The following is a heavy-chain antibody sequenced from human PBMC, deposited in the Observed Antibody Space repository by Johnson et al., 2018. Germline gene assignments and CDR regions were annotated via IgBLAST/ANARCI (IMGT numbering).Heavy chain of an antibody. CDR2: IYYRGST. CDR1: GGYISSYY. V-gene: IGHV4-59*01. Sequence: QVQLQESGPGLVKPSETLSLTCTDSGGYISSYYWSWIRQPPGKGLEWIGYIYYRGSTNYNPPLKSRVTISVDTSKNQFSLKLISVTAGDTARYYCAITMVRRVSYYYSMDVWGKGTTVTVSS. D-gene: IGHD3-10*01. CDR3: AITMVRRVSYYYSMDV. J-gene: IGHJ6*03.